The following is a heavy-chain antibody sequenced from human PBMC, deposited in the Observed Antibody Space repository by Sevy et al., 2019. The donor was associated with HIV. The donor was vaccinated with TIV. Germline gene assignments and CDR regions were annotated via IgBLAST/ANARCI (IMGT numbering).Heavy chain of an antibody. Sequence: GGSLRLSCAASGFTFSRNGMHWVRQAPGKGLEWVAGIFYDGNYRYYADSVKGRFSISRDNSENTLYVQMDSLSVEDTAVYYCAKESGSDWYFDYWGQGTLVTVSS. CDR1: GFTFSRNG. CDR2: IFYDGNYR. V-gene: IGHV3-33*06. D-gene: IGHD2-21*01. CDR3: AKESGSDWYFDY. J-gene: IGHJ4*02.